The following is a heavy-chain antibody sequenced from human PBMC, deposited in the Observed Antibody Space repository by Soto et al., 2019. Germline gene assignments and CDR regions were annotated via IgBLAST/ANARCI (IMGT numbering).Heavy chain of an antibody. CDR3: ARHWGWNARTDYWYFDL. J-gene: IGHJ2*01. Sequence: SEALSLTCTVSGGSISSSSYYWGWIRQPPGKGLEWIGSIYYSGSTYYNPSLKSRVTISVDTSKNQFPLQLSSVTAADTAVYYCARHWGWNARTDYWYFDLRGGGTMLTVFS. D-gene: IGHD1-1*01. CDR1: GGSISSSSYY. CDR2: IYYSGST. V-gene: IGHV4-39*01.